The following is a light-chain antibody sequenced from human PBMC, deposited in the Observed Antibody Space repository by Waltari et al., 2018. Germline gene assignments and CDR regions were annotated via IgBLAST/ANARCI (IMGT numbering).Light chain of an antibody. J-gene: IGKJ3*01. CDR1: QSISSY. CDR3: QQSYSTPCT. V-gene: IGKV1-39*01. CDR2: AAS. Sequence: DIQMTQSPSSLSASVGDRVTLTCPASQSISSYLNWYQQKPGKAPKLLIYAASSLQSGVPSMFSGSGSGTDFTLTISSLQPEDFATYYCQQSYSTPCTFGPGTKVDIK.